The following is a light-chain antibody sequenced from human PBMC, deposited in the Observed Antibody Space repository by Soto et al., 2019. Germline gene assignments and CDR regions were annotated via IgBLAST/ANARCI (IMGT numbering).Light chain of an antibody. CDR2: DAS. J-gene: IGKJ2*01. V-gene: IGKV1-5*01. Sequence: DIQMTQSPSTLSASVGDRVTITCRASQTVHDWVAWLQHLPGKAPKVLIYDASKLERGVPSRFSGSGSGTEFPLSISSLQPDDFATYYCQQYNGLSSVTFGQGTKLEI. CDR3: QQYNGLSSVT. CDR1: QTVHDW.